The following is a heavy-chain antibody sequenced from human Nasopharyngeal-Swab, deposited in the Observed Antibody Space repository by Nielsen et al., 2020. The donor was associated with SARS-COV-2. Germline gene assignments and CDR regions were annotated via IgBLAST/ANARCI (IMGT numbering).Heavy chain of an antibody. CDR1: GFTFSSYW. D-gene: IGHD2-2*01. J-gene: IGHJ4*02. V-gene: IGHV3-7*01. Sequence: GGSLTLSCAASGFTFSSYWMSWVRQAPGKGLEWVAHIKQSGSGQYYVDSVKGRFTISRDNAKNSLSLQMNSLGAEDTAVYYCARYCSTTSCPRGFDYWGQGTLVTVSS. CDR3: ARYCSTTSCPRGFDY. CDR2: IKQSGSGQ.